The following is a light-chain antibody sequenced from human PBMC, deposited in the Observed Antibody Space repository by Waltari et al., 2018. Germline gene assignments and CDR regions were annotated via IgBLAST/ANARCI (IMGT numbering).Light chain of an antibody. CDR2: ATA. CDR1: QFVSSY. V-gene: IGKV1-39*01. Sequence: DIQMTQSPSSLSASIGDRVTISCRASQFVSSYLNWFQQKPGKAPKLLIYATASLQSGVPSRFSGAGAGTDFTLTISSLQPGDFATYYCQQSYTSPPTFGQGTNVEIK. CDR3: QQSYTSPPT. J-gene: IGKJ1*01.